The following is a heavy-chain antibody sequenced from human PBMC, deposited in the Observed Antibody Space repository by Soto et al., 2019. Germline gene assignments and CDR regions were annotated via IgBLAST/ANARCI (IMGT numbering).Heavy chain of an antibody. J-gene: IGHJ5*02. V-gene: IGHV4-30-2*01. D-gene: IGHD2-21*01. CDR3: ARIPSP. CDR1: GVSISRGGYS. CDR2: IYHSGNT. Sequence: PSETLSLTCTVSGVSISRGGYSWSWIRQPPGKGLEWIGYIYHSGNTYYNPSLKSRVTISVDRSKNQFSLKLSSVTAADTAVYYCARIPSPWGQGTLVTV.